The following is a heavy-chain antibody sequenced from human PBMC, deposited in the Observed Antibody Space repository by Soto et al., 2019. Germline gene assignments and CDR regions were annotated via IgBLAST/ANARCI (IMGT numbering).Heavy chain of an antibody. V-gene: IGHV1-46*01. CDR2: INPSGGST. CDR3: AREEVGATSFDP. Sequence: ASVKVSCKASGYTFTSYYMHWVRQAPGEGLEWMGIINPSGGSTSYAQKFRGRVTMTRDTSTSTVYMELSSLRSEDTAVYYCAREEVGATSFDPWGQGTLVTVSS. D-gene: IGHD1-26*01. CDR1: GYTFTSYY. J-gene: IGHJ5*02.